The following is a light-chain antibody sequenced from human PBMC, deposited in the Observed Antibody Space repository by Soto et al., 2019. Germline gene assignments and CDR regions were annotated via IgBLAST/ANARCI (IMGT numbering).Light chain of an antibody. CDR2: RDS. CDR3: QVWDSSTGV. Sequence: SYELTQSSSVSVALGQTARITCGGDKIGSKNVHWYQQKPGQAPVLVIYRDSSRPSGIPERFSGSNSGHTATLTISRAQAGGEADYFCQVWDSSTGVFGTGTKLTVL. J-gene: IGLJ1*01. V-gene: IGLV3-9*01. CDR1: KIGSKN.